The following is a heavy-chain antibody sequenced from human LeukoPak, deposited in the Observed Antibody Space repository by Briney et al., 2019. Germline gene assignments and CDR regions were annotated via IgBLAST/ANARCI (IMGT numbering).Heavy chain of an antibody. CDR3: ARSPHRPPYIVVVPAAMRRHGMDV. J-gene: IGHJ6*02. D-gene: IGHD2-2*01. V-gene: IGHV4-34*01. Sequence: SETLSLTCAVYGGSFSGYYWSWIRQPPGKGLEWIGEINHSGSTNYNPSLKSRVTISVDTSKNQFSLKLSSVTAADTAVYYCARSPHRPPYIVVVPAAMRRHGMDVWGQGTTVTVSS. CDR1: GGSFSGYY. CDR2: INHSGST.